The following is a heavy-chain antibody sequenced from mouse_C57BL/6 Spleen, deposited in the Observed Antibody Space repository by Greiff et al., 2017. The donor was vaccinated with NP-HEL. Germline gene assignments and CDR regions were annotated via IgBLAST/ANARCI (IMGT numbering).Heavy chain of an antibody. CDR1: GFTFSSYA. D-gene: IGHD2-4*01. J-gene: IGHJ3*01. CDR2: ISDGGSYT. V-gene: IGHV5-4*03. CDR3: ARGGYDYDGGRFAY. Sequence: DVKLVESGGGLVKPGGSLKLSCAASGFTFSSYAMSWVRQTPEKRLEWVATISDGGSYTYYPDNVKGRFTISRDNAKNNLYLQMSHLKSEDTAMYYCARGGYDYDGGRFAYWGQGTLVTVSA.